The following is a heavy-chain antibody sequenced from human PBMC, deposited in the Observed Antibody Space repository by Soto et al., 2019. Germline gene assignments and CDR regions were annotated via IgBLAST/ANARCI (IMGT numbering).Heavy chain of an antibody. CDR1: GGSISSSSYY. D-gene: IGHD2-15*01. J-gene: IGHJ5*02. CDR3: ARLISGGSYFDP. V-gene: IGHV4-39*01. CDR2: IYYSGST. Sequence: SETLSLTCTVSGGSISSSSYYWGWIRQPPGKGLEWIGSIYYSGSTYYNPSLKSRVTISVDASKNQFSLKLTSVTAADTAVYYCARLISGGSYFDPWGQGTLVTVSS.